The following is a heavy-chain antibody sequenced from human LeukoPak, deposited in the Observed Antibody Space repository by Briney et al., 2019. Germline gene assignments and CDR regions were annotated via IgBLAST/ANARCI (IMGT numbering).Heavy chain of an antibody. D-gene: IGHD2-15*01. CDR1: GFTFSSYG. V-gene: IGHV3-30*18. CDR3: AKDRAYCSGGSCYSQTLFYYYYYYGMDV. CDR2: ISYDGSNK. Sequence: PGRSLRLSCAASGFTFSSYGVHWVRQAPGKGLEWVAVISYDGSNKYYADSVKGRFTISRDNSKNTLYLQMNSLRAEDTAVYYCAKDRAYCSGGSCYSQTLFYYYYYYGMDVWGQGTTVTVSS. J-gene: IGHJ6*02.